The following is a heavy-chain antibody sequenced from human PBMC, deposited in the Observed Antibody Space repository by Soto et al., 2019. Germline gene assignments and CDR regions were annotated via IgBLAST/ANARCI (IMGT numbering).Heavy chain of an antibody. CDR1: GFTFSNAG. J-gene: IGHJ6*02. CDR2: IKSKTDGGTT. V-gene: IGHV3-15*07. Sequence: EVQLVESGGGLVKPGGSLRLSCAASGFTFSNAGMNWVRQAPGKGLEWVGRIKSKTDGGTTDYAAPVKGRFTISRDDSKNTLYLQMNSLKTEDTAVYYCTTHYGSGSYYSYYYYGMDVWGQGTTVTVSS. CDR3: TTHYGSGSYYSYYYYGMDV. D-gene: IGHD3-10*01.